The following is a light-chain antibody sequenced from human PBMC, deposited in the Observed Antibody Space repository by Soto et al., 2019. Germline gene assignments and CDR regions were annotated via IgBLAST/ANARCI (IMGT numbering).Light chain of an antibody. CDR1: QNIYSN. V-gene: IGKV3-15*01. J-gene: IGKJ5*01. CDR2: RAS. CDR3: QHYSSSPPAIT. Sequence: EIVMTQSPATLSVSPGERATLSCRASQNIYSNVAWYQQRPGQAPRLLIYRASTRATGIPARFSGSGSGTEFTLTISSLQPDDFAVYYCQHYSSSPPAITFGQGTRLEIK.